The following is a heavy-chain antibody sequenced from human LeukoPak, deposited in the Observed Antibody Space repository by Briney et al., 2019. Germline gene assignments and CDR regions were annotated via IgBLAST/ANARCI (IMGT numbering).Heavy chain of an antibody. V-gene: IGHV3-74*01. CDR3: SRDTFGDHDY. CDR2: INPDGSRS. Sequence: GGSLRLSCAASGYTFSTYWMHWVRQVPGKGLVWVSRINPDGSRSSYADSVKGRFTISRDNAKNTLFLQMNSLRAEGTAVYYCSRDTFGDHDYWGRGTLVTVSS. D-gene: IGHD2-21*01. J-gene: IGHJ4*02. CDR1: GYTFSTYW.